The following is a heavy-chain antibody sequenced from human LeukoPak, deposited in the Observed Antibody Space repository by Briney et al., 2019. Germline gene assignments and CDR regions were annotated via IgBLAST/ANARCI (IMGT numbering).Heavy chain of an antibody. V-gene: IGHV3-74*01. CDR1: GFTFSSYW. CDR3: ARGWFDP. CDR2: INGDGSAT. Sequence: GGSPRLSCAASGFTFSSYWMHGVRQAPGKGLVWVSRINGDGSATSYADSVKGRFTISRDNAKNTLYLQMNSLRVEDTAVYYCARGWFDPWGQGTLVTVSS. J-gene: IGHJ5*02.